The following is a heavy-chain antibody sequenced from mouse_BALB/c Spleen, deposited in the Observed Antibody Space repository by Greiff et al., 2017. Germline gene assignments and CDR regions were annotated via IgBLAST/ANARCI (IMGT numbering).Heavy chain of an antibody. J-gene: IGHJ2*01. Sequence: EVMLVESGGGLVKLGGSLKLSCAASGFTFSSYYMSWVRQTPEKRLELVAAINSNGGSTYYPDTVKGRFTISRDNAKNTLYLQMSSLKSEDTALYYCARQGYYGSSFDYWGQGTTLTVSS. V-gene: IGHV5-6-2*01. CDR1: GFTFSSYY. CDR2: INSNGGST. D-gene: IGHD1-1*01. CDR3: ARQGYYGSSFDY.